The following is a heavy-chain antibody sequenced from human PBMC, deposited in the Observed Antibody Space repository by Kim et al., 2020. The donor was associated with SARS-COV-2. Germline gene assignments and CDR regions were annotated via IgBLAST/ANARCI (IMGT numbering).Heavy chain of an antibody. Sequence: ADPVKGRFTISRDNSKNTLYQQMNSLRAEDTAVYYCARTGGAADYYFDYWGQGTLVTVSS. J-gene: IGHJ4*02. D-gene: IGHD2-8*02. CDR3: ARTGGAADYYFDY. V-gene: IGHV3-23*03.